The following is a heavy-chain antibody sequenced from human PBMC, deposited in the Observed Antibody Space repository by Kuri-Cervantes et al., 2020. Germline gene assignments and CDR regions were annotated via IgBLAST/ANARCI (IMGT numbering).Heavy chain of an antibody. CDR3: AREGDXXWIMDV. V-gene: IGHV3-48*01. D-gene: IGHD3-16*01. J-gene: IGHJ6*04. CDR2: ISSSSSTI. Sequence: LSLTCAASGFTFSNSAMNWVRQAPGKGLEWVSYISSSSSTIYYADSVKGRFTISRDNAKNSLYLQMNSLRAEDTDXYYCAREGDXXWIMDVWGKGTTVTVSS. CDR1: GFTFSNSA.